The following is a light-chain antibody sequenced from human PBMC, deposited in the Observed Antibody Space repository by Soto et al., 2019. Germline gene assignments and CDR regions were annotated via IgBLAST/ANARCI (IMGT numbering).Light chain of an antibody. CDR3: QEYSSWWT. CDR1: QSVSSN. Sequence: EIVMTQSPATLSVSPGERATLSCRASQSVSSNLAWYQHKPGQPPRLLIYGASTRATGIPARFSGSGSGTEFSLTISTLQSEDFAVDYCQEYSSWWTFGQGTKVEIK. CDR2: GAS. V-gene: IGKV3-15*01. J-gene: IGKJ1*01.